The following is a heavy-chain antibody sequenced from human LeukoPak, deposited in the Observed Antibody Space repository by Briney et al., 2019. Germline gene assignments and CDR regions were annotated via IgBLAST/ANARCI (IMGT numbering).Heavy chain of an antibody. CDR3: ARDDCSTTSCYGY. D-gene: IGHD2-2*01. V-gene: IGHV3-33*01. J-gene: IGHJ4*02. CDR1: GFTFSSYG. CDR2: IWYDGSKK. Sequence: GRSLRLSCAASGFTFSSYGMHWVRQAPGKGLEWVAVIWYDGSKKYYADSVKGRFTISRDDSKNTLYLQMNSLRAEDTAVYYCARDDCSTTSCYGYWGQGTLVTVSS.